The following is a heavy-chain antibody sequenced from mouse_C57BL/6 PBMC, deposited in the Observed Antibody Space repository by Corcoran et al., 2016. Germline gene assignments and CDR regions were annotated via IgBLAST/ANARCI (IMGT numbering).Heavy chain of an antibody. CDR2: INPNNGGT. J-gene: IGHJ2*01. V-gene: IGHV1-26*01. CDR1: GYTFTDYY. CDR3: ARTDFDY. Sequence: EVQLQQSGPELVKPGASVKISCKASGYTFTDYYMNWVKQSHGKSLEWIGDINPNNGGTSYNQKFKGKATLTVEKSSSTAYMELRSLTSEDSAVYYCARTDFDYWGQGTTLTVSS.